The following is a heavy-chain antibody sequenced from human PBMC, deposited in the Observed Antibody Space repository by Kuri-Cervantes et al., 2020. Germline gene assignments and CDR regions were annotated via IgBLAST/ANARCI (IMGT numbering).Heavy chain of an antibody. J-gene: IGHJ6*02. CDR3: ASSRGATQYYYCYYGMDV. CDR2: ISAYNGNT. CDR1: GYTFTSYG. Sequence: ASVKVSCKASGYTFTSYGISWVRQAPGQGLEWMGWISAYNGNTNYAQKLQGRVTMTTDTSTSTAYMELRSLRSDDTAVYYCASSRGATQYYYCYYGMDVWGQGTTVTVSS. V-gene: IGHV1-18*01. D-gene: IGHD1-26*01.